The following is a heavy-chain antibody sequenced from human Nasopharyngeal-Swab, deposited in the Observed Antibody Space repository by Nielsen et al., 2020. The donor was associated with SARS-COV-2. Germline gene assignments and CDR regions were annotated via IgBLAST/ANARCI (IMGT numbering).Heavy chain of an antibody. CDR1: GFTFSSYW. CDR3: ARSKRDSSGYWYFDL. J-gene: IGHJ2*01. Sequence: GESLKISCAASGFTFSSYWMSWVRQAPGKGLEWVANIKQDGSEKYYVDSVKGRFTISRDNAKNSLYLQMNSLRAEDTAVYYCARSKRDSSGYWYFDLWGRGTLVTVSS. CDR2: IKQDGSEK. V-gene: IGHV3-7*01. D-gene: IGHD3-22*01.